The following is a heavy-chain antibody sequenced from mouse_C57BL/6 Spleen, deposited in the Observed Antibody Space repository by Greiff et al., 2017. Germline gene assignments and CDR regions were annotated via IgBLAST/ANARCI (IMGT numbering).Heavy chain of an antibody. CDR3: ARGDGSSSFAY. V-gene: IGHV1-52*01. Sequence: QVQLQQPGAELVRPGSSVKLSCKASGYTFTSYWMHWVKQRPIQGLEWIGNIDPSDSETHYNQKFKDKATLTVDKSSSTAYMQRSSLTSEDSAVYYCARGDGSSSFAYWGQGTLVTVSA. D-gene: IGHD1-1*01. CDR2: IDPSDSET. J-gene: IGHJ3*01. CDR1: GYTFTSYW.